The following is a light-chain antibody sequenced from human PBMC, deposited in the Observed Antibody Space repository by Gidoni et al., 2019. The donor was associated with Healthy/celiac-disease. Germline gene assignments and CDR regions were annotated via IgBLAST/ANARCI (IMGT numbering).Light chain of an antibody. CDR1: ALPTQY. V-gene: IGLV3-25*02. J-gene: IGLJ2*01. CDR2: KDS. CDR3: QSADSSGTYVV. Sequence: SYELTQPPSVSVSPGQTARITCSGDALPTQYAYWYQQKPGQAPVLVIYKDSERPSGIPERFSGSSSGTTGTLTISGVQAEDEADYYCQSADSSGTYVVFGGGTKLTVL.